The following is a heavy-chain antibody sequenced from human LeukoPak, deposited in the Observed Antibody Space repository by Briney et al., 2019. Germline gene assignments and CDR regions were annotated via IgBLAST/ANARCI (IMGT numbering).Heavy chain of an antibody. CDR2: ISSSSSYI. D-gene: IGHD3-9*01. CDR1: GFTFSSYS. CDR3: AKGLRYSLGLDY. J-gene: IGHJ4*02. Sequence: PGGSLRLSCAASGFTFSSYSMNWVRQAPGKGLEWVSSISSSSSYIYYADSVKGRFTISRDNAKNSLYLQMNSLRAEDTALYYCAKGLRYSLGLDYWGQGTLVTVSS. V-gene: IGHV3-21*04.